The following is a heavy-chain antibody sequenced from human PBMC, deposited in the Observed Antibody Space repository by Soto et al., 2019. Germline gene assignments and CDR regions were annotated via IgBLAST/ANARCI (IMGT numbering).Heavy chain of an antibody. CDR3: ARDGSGYSRNPYYSYGMDV. Sequence: QVQLVESGGGVVQPGRSLRLSCAASGFTFSRYGMHWVRQAPGKGLEWVAVVWYDGSNEYRADSVMGRFTISRDNSKNTLYLQMNSLRAEDTAVYYCARDGSGYSRNPYYSYGMDVWGQGTTVTVSS. CDR2: VWYDGSNE. V-gene: IGHV3-33*01. J-gene: IGHJ6*02. CDR1: GFTFSRYG. D-gene: IGHD5-12*01.